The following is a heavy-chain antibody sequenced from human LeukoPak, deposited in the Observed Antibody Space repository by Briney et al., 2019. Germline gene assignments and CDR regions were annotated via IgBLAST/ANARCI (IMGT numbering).Heavy chain of an antibody. J-gene: IGHJ4*02. CDR2: IYPGDSDT. CDR3: ARHAQDYGDYEYYFDY. V-gene: IGHV5-51*01. Sequence: GESLKISCKGSGYSFTSYWMGWVRQMPGKGLEWMGIIYPGDSDTRYSPSFQGQVTISADKSISTAYLQWSSLKASDTVMYYCARHAQDYGDYEYYFDYWGQGTLVTVSS. D-gene: IGHD4-17*01. CDR1: GYSFTSYW.